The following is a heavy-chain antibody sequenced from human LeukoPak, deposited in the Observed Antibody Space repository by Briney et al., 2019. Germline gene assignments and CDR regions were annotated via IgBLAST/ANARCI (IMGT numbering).Heavy chain of an antibody. D-gene: IGHD2-2*01. CDR3: ARVAGEDIVVENWFDP. V-gene: IGHV1-2*02. CDR2: INPNSGGT. CDR1: GYTFTGYY. J-gene: IGHJ5*02. Sequence: ASVKVSCKASGYTFTGYYMHWVRQAPGQGLEWMGWINPNSGGTNYAQKFQGRVTMTRDTSISTAYMELSRLRSDDTAVYYCARVAGEDIVVENWFDPWGQGTLVTVSS.